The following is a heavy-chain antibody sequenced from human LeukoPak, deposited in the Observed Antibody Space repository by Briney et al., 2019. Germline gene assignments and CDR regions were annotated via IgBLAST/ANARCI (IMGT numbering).Heavy chain of an antibody. V-gene: IGHV4-61*02. CDR1: GDSISSGDYY. J-gene: IGHJ5*02. CDR3: ARGGSGSYFVHPSYRNWFDP. Sequence: SETLSLTCTVSGDSISSGDYYWSWIRQPAGKGLEWIGRISSSGSTNYNPSLKSRVTISVDTSKNQFSLKLSSVTAADTAVYYCARGGSGSYFVHPSYRNWFDPWGQGTLVTVSS. CDR2: ISSSGST. D-gene: IGHD1-26*01.